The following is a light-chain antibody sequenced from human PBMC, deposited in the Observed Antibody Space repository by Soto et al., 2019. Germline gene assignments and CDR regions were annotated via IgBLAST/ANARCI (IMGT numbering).Light chain of an antibody. CDR1: ERLSSVY. CDR2: GAS. Sequence: EIVLTHSPGTLSLSPWERATLSSSASERLSSVYLAWYQQRPGQPPRLLIYGASNRATGIPDRFSGSGSGTDFTLIINRLEPEDVAIYYCQQYGGSPRITFGQGTRLEIK. V-gene: IGKV3-20*01. CDR3: QQYGGSPRIT. J-gene: IGKJ5*01.